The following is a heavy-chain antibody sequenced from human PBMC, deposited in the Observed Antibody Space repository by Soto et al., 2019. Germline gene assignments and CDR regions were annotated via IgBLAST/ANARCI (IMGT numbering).Heavy chain of an antibody. CDR1: GGSISSSSYY. CDR3: ASPGNPYPNCGMDV. V-gene: IGHV4-39*01. J-gene: IGHJ6*02. D-gene: IGHD4-4*01. Sequence: QLQLQESGPGLVKPSETLSLTCTVSGGSISSSSYYWGWIRQPPGKGLEWIGSTYYSGGTYYNPSLKSRVTISLDTSKNQYPLRLSSVHAADTAVHYCASPGNPYPNCGMDVLGQGTPVTVSS. CDR2: TYYSGGT.